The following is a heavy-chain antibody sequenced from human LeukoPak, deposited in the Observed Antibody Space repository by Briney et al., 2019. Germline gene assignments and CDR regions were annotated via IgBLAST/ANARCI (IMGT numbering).Heavy chain of an antibody. CDR3: ARERGTLAVAGDAVDI. D-gene: IGHD6-19*01. CDR2: ISAYNGNT. CDR1: GYSFSNYG. Sequence: GASVKVSCKASGYSFSNYGISWVRQAPGQGLEWMGWISAYNGNTHYAQNFQGRVTLTTDTSTNTAYMELRSLTSDDTAVYYCARERGTLAVAGDAVDIWGQGTMVTVSS. V-gene: IGHV1-18*01. J-gene: IGHJ3*02.